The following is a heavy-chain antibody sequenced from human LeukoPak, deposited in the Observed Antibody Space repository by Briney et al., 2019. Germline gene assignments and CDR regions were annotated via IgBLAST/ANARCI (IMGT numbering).Heavy chain of an antibody. CDR1: GGTFSSYA. J-gene: IGHJ3*02. V-gene: IGHV1-69*04. CDR2: IIPILGIA. CDR3: AREELYVWGSSVAFDI. Sequence: SVKVSCKASGGTFSSYAIRWVRPAPGQGLEWMGRIIPILGIANYAQKFQGRVTITADKSTSTAYMELSSLRSEDTAVYYCAREELYVWGSSVAFDIWGQGTMVTVSS. D-gene: IGHD3-16*01.